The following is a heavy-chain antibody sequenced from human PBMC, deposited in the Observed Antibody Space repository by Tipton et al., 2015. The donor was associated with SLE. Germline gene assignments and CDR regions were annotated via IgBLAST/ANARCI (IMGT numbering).Heavy chain of an antibody. CDR1: GFTFSSYW. CDR2: IKQDGSEK. D-gene: IGHD3-16*01. V-gene: IGHV3-7*05. J-gene: IGHJ5*02. CDR3: AKDLWEFTGDWFDP. Sequence: SLRLSCAASGFTFSSYWMSWVRQAPGKGLEWVANIKQDGSEKYYVDSVKGRFTISRDNAKNSLYLQMNSLRAEDTAVYYCAKDLWEFTGDWFDPWGQGTLVTVSS.